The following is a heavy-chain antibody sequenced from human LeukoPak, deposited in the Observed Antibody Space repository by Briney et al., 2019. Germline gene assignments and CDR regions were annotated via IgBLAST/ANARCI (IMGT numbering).Heavy chain of an antibody. Sequence: PGGPLRLSCAASGFTFSSYAMSWVRQAPGKGLEWISHISAASRGIYYADSVKGRFTISRDNAKNSLFLQMNSLRAEDTAVYYCARVLRYCSGGNCYSGGLGYMDVWGKGTTVTISS. CDR1: GFTFSSYA. CDR2: ISAASRGI. CDR3: ARVLRYCSGGNCYSGGLGYMDV. V-gene: IGHV3-48*04. J-gene: IGHJ6*03. D-gene: IGHD2-15*01.